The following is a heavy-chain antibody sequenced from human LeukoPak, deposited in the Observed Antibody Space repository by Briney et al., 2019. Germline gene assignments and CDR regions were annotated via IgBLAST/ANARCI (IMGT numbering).Heavy chain of an antibody. CDR2: INHSGST. Sequence: SETLSLTCAVYGGSSSGYYWSWIRQPPGRGLEWIGEINHSGSTNYNPSLKSRVTISVDTSKNQFSLKLSSVTAADTAVYYCARGRYYYGSGSYYPKGFDYWGQGTLVTVSS. CDR1: GGSSSGYY. D-gene: IGHD3-10*01. V-gene: IGHV4-34*01. J-gene: IGHJ4*02. CDR3: ARGRYYYGSGSYYPKGFDY.